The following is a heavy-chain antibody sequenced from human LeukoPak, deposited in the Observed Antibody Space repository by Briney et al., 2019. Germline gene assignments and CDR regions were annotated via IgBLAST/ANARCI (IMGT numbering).Heavy chain of an antibody. J-gene: IGHJ4*02. Sequence: GGSLRLSCAASGFTVNSNYLSWVRQAPGKGLEWVSTLYNTGNTYYADSVKGRFSISRDNSKNTLFLQMNSLRAEDTAVYYCARLTPAAGRLYFVDWGPGTLVTVSS. CDR3: ARLTPAAGRLYFVD. V-gene: IGHV3-53*01. CDR1: GFTVNSNY. D-gene: IGHD6-13*01. CDR2: LYNTGNT.